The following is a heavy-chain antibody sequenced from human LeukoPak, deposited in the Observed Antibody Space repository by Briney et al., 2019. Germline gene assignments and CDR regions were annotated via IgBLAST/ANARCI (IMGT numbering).Heavy chain of an antibody. CDR3: AKDTTLGISAGAYAHRHYAMDV. CDR1: AYSFTIYG. D-gene: IGHD6-13*01. Sequence: ASVKVSFKSSAYSFTIYGINWVRQAPGQGLELMGWISPYNGNTNYAPNRQGRVTMSTDTSTGSAYMELRSLRSDDTAVYYCAKDTTLGISAGAYAHRHYAMDVWGQGTTATVSS. J-gene: IGHJ6*02. V-gene: IGHV1-18*01. CDR2: ISPYNGNT.